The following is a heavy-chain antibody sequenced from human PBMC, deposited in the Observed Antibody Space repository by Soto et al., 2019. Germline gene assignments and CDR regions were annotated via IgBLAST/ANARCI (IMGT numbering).Heavy chain of an antibody. J-gene: IGHJ4*02. CDR1: GFTFSSNS. D-gene: IGHD2-15*01. CDR3: ARDQGYCVNS. CDR2: ISSTSSTI. Sequence: EVQLVESGGGSVQPGGSLRLSCAASGFTFSSNSMNWVRQAPGKGLEWLSYISSTSSTIYYADSVKGRFTISRDNAKNSLYLQMNSLRADDTAVYYCARDQGYCVNSWGQGTLVTVSS. V-gene: IGHV3-48*01.